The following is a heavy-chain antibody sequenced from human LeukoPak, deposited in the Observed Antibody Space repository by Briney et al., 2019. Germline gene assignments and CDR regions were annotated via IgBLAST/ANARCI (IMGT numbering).Heavy chain of an antibody. CDR3: ARHFYYGSGSYSYYYMDV. V-gene: IGHV4-39*01. CDR1: GGSISSSSYY. Sequence: SETLSLTCTVSGGSISSSSYYWGWIRQPPGKGLEWIGSINYSGSTYYNPSLKSRVTISVDTSKNQFSLKLSSVTAADTAVYYCARHFYYGSGSYSYYYMDVWGKGTTVTVSS. D-gene: IGHD3-10*01. J-gene: IGHJ6*03. CDR2: INYSGST.